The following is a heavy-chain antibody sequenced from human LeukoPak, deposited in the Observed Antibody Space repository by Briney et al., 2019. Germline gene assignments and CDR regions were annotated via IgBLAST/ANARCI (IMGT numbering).Heavy chain of an antibody. V-gene: IGHV4-34*01. D-gene: IGHD3-22*01. CDR1: GGSFSGYY. CDR3: ARVFDSSGPWAFDI. J-gene: IGHJ3*02. Sequence: SETLSLTCAVYGGSFSGYYWSWIRQPPGKGLEWIGYIYHSGSTYYNPSLKSRVTISVDRSKNQFSLKLSSVTAADTAVYYCARVFDSSGPWAFDIWGQGTMVTVSS. CDR2: IYHSGST.